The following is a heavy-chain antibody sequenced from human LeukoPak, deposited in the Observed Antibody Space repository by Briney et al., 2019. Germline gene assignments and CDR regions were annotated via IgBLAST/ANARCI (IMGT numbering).Heavy chain of an antibody. J-gene: IGHJ4*02. CDR3: ARDRRNDYVWGSYRYIDY. D-gene: IGHD3-16*02. CDR2: IYHSGST. V-gene: IGHV4-38-2*02. CDR1: GYSISSGYY. Sequence: SETLSLTCTVSGYSISSGYYWGWIRQPPGKGLEWIGSIYHSGSTYYNPSLKSRVTISVDTSKNQFSLKLSSVTAADTAVYYCARDRRNDYVWGSYRYIDYWGQGTLVTVSS.